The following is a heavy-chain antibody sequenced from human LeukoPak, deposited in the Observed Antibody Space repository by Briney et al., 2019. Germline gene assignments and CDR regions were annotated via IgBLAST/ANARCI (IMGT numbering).Heavy chain of an antibody. Sequence: PGGSLRLSCAASGFTFSSYAMSWVRQAPGKGLEWVSAISGSGGSTYYADSVKGRFTISRDNAKNSLYLQMNSLRAEDTAVYYCARDSTFRIEVGDYWGQGTLVTVSS. CDR3: ARDSTFRIEVGDY. CDR2: ISGSGGST. CDR1: GFTFSSYA. V-gene: IGHV3-23*01. J-gene: IGHJ4*02. D-gene: IGHD2-15*01.